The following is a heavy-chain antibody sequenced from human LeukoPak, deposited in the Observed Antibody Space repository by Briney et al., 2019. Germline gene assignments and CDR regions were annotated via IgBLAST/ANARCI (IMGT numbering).Heavy chain of an antibody. Sequence: PSETLSLTCTVSSGSISSSSYYWGWIRQPPGKGLEWIGSIYYSGSTYYNPSLKSRVTISVDASKNQFSLKLSSVTAADTAVYYCAETMVRGVNFDYWGQGTLVTVSS. CDR1: SGSISSSSYY. V-gene: IGHV4-39*01. D-gene: IGHD3-10*01. J-gene: IGHJ4*02. CDR2: IYYSGST. CDR3: AETMVRGVNFDY.